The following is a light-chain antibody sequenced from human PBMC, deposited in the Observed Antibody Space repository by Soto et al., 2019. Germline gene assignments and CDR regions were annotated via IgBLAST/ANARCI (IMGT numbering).Light chain of an antibody. CDR1: SSNIGSNY. J-gene: IGLJ1*01. Sequence: QSVLSLPPSASGTPGQRVTISCSGSSSNIGSNYVYWYQQLPETAPKLLIYTNIQRPSGVPDRFSGSKSGTSASLAISGLRSEDEADYYCATWDDSLSGYVFGTGTKLTVL. CDR2: TNI. CDR3: ATWDDSLSGYV. V-gene: IGLV1-47*01.